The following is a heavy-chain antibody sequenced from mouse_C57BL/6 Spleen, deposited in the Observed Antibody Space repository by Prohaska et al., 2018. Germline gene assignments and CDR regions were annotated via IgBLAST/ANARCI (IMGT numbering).Heavy chain of an antibody. V-gene: IGHV1-22*01. CDR1: VYTFTDSR. Sequence: ELVKPGASVKMFCKSSVYTFTDSRMHWVKQSNGKSLELIGYINPNNGGTRYNQKFKGKATLTVNKYSSTAYMELRSMTSEDCAVYYCERYFDVWGTGTTVTVSS. CDR3: ERYFDV. CDR2: INPNNGGT. J-gene: IGHJ1*03.